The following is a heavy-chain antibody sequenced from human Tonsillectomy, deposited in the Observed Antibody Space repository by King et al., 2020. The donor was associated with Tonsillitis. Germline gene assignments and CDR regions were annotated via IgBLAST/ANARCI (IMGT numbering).Heavy chain of an antibody. CDR1: GGSFSGYY. D-gene: IGHD2-15*01. V-gene: IGHV4-34*01. CDR3: ARGYCSGGSCYWGGYYYYYMDV. Sequence: VQLQQWGAGLLKPSETLSLTCAVYGGSFSGYYWSWIRQPPGKGLEWIGEINHSGSTNYNPSLKSRVTISVDTSKNQFSLKLSSVTAADTAVYYCARGYCSGGSCYWGGYYYYYMDVWGKGTTVTVSS. J-gene: IGHJ6*03. CDR2: INHSGST.